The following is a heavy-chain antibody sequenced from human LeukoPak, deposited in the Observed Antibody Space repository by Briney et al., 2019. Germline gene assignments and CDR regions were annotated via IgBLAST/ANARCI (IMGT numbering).Heavy chain of an antibody. V-gene: IGHV3-30*04. CDR1: GFTFSSYA. CDR2: ISDDGSNK. CDR3: ARGLLQERAFDI. Sequence: PGGSLRLSCAASGFTFSSYAMHWVRQAPGKGLEWVAVISDDGSNKYYADSVKGRFTISRDNSKNTLYLQMNSLRAEDTAVYYCARGLLQERAFDIWGRGTMVTVSS. J-gene: IGHJ3*02. D-gene: IGHD3-22*01.